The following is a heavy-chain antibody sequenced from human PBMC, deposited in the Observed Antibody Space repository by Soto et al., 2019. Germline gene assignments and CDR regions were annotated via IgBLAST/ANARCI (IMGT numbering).Heavy chain of an antibody. V-gene: IGHV3-7*04. J-gene: IGHJ6*03. Sequence: ESGGGLVQPGGSLRLSCAASGFTFSTYWMSWVRQAPGKGLEWVANIKQDGSQKYNVDSVKGRFTISRDNAENSLYLQMNSLRAEDTAVYYCARASGGIFAYMDVWGKGTTVTVSS. CDR2: IKQDGSQK. D-gene: IGHD3-3*01. CDR3: ARASGGIFAYMDV. CDR1: GFTFSTYW.